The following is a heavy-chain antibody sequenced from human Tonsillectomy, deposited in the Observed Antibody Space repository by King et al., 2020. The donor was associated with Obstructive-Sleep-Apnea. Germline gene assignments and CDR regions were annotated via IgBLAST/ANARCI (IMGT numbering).Heavy chain of an antibody. Sequence: VTLKESGPALVKPTQTLTLTCTFSGVSLSTSGMCVSWIRQPPGKALEWLARIDWDDDKYYSTSLKTRLTISKDTSKNHVVLTMTNRDPVDTATYYCARILAVAGMGAFDIWGQGTMVTVSS. CDR2: IDWDDDK. CDR3: ARILAVAGMGAFDI. CDR1: GVSLSTSGMC. D-gene: IGHD6-19*01. V-gene: IGHV2-70*11. J-gene: IGHJ3*02.